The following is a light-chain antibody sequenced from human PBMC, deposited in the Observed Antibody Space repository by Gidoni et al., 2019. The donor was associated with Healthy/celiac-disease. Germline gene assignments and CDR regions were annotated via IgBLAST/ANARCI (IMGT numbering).Light chain of an antibody. V-gene: IGLV3-19*01. CDR1: SLRSYY. J-gene: IGLJ2*01. CDR3: NSRDSSGNHPVV. CDR2: GKN. Sequence: SSELTQDTAVSVAWGQTVRITCQGDSLRSYYASWYQQKPGQAPVLVIYGKNNRPSGIPDRFSGSSSGNTASLTITGAQAEDEADYYCNSRDSSGNHPVVFGGGTKLTVL.